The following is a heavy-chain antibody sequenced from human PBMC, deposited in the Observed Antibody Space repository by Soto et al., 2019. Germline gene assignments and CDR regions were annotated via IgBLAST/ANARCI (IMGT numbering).Heavy chain of an antibody. CDR1: GFTFSSFG. V-gene: IGHV3-30*18. Sequence: QVQLVESGGGVVQPGRSLRLSCAASGFTFSSFGMHWVRQAPGKGLEWVAVISEDGSNKYYADSVKGRLTISKDNSKNTLYLQMSSLRAEDAAVYYCAKDSKDYSNALYYFDHCGQGTLVTFSS. D-gene: IGHD4-4*01. CDR2: ISEDGSNK. CDR3: AKDSKDYSNALYYFDH. J-gene: IGHJ4*02.